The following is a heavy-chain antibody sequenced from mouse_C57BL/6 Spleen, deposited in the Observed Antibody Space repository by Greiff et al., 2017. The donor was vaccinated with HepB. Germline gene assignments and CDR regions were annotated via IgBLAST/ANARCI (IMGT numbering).Heavy chain of an antibody. CDR2: IRDKANGYTT. CDR3: ARYIGWFDY. J-gene: IGHJ2*01. V-gene: IGHV7-3*01. CDR1: GFTFTDYY. D-gene: IGHD1-1*02. Sequence: EVMLVESGGGLVQPGGSLSLSCAASGFTFTDYYMSWVRQPPGQGLEWLGFIRDKANGYTTEYSASVKGRFTISRDNSQSILYLHMSALRAEDSATYCCARYIGWFDYWGQGTTLTVSS.